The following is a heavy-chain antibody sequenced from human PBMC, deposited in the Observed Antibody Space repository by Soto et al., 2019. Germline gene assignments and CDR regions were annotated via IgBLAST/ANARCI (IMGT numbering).Heavy chain of an antibody. CDR2: TGYTSKWYN. V-gene: IGHV6-1*01. J-gene: IGHJ4*02. CDR3: ARGKYRAFDY. Sequence: QVQLQQSGPGLVKPSQTLSLTCAISGDSISTNNVAWNWIRQSPSGGLEWLGRTGYTSKWYNDYAVSVTSRITINPATSKNQFSLQLNSVTLDDTAVYYCARGKYRAFDYWGQGTLVTVSS. CDR1: GDSISTNNVA. D-gene: IGHD2-2*02.